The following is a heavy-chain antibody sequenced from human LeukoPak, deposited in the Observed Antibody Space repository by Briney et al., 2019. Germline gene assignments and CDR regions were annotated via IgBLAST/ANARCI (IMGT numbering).Heavy chain of an antibody. J-gene: IGHJ4*02. CDR3: ASAIYVDTAMVNY. V-gene: IGHV4-39*07. CDR2: IYHSGST. D-gene: IGHD5-18*01. CDR1: GGSISSSSYY. Sequence: PSETLSLTCTVSGGSISSSSYYWGWIRQPPGKGLEWIGSIYHSGSTYYNPSLKSRVTISVDTSKNQFSLKLSSVTAADTAVYYCASAIYVDTAMVNYWGQGTLVTVSS.